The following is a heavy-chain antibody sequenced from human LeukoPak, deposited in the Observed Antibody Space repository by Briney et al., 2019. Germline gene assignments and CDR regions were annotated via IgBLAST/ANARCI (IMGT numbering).Heavy chain of an antibody. CDR2: ISSSSSYI. CDR1: GFTFSSYS. V-gene: IGHV3-21*01. J-gene: IGHJ4*02. Sequence: GGSLRLSCAASGFTFSSYSINWVRQAPGKGLEWVSSISSSSSYIYYADSVKGRFTISRDNAKNSLYLQMNSLRAEDTAVYYCARVRRGYSGYAFDYWGQGNLVTVSS. CDR3: ARVRRGYSGYAFDY. D-gene: IGHD5-12*01.